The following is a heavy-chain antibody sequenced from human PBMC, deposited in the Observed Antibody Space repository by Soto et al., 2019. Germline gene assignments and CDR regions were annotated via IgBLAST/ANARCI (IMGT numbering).Heavy chain of an antibody. CDR2: ISGSGGST. Sequence: TGGSLRLSCAASGFTFSSYAMSWVRQAPGKGLEWVSAISGSGGSTYYADSVKGRFTISRDNSKNTLYLQMNSLRAEDTAVYYCAKDTNYYDSSGYYLGDAFDIWGQGTMVTVSS. CDR3: AKDTNYYDSSGYYLGDAFDI. V-gene: IGHV3-23*01. J-gene: IGHJ3*02. D-gene: IGHD3-22*01. CDR1: GFTFSSYA.